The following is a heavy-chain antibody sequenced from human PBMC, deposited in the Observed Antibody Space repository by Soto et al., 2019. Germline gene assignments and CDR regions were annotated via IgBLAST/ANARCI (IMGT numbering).Heavy chain of an antibody. CDR1: GASISSYY. V-gene: IGHV4-59*08. D-gene: IGHD1-1*01. J-gene: IGHJ4*02. Sequence: SETLSLTCTVSGASISSYYWSWIRQPPGKGLEWMGYIYYTGNTNYNPSLKSRVTMSVDTSKNQCSLKLSSVTAADTAVYYCARHAGSTWELDYWGQGTLVTVS. CDR2: IYYTGNT. CDR3: ARHAGSTWELDY.